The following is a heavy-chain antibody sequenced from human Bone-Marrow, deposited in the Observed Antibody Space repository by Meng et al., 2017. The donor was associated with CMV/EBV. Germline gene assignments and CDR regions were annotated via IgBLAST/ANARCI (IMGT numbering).Heavy chain of an antibody. CDR3: AIVPDYYDSSGYLRRFDP. CDR2: ISRSGSSL. CDR1: GFTFSSYE. Sequence: GESLKISCAASGFTFSSYEMHWVRQAPGKGLEWVSCISRSGSSLFYADSVKGRFTISRDNAKNSLYLQMSSLRAEDSAVYYCAIVPDYYDSSGYLRRFDPWGQGTLVTVSS. V-gene: IGHV3-48*03. J-gene: IGHJ5*02. D-gene: IGHD3-22*01.